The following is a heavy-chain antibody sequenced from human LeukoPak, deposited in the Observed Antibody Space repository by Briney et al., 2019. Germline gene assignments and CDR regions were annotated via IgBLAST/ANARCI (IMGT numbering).Heavy chain of an antibody. CDR2: ISTSFSTI. Sequence: RQAQGXGLGWGSYISTSFSTIYYAASLKGPFTISRDNAKNSLYLQMTSLRADDTAVYYCARGSTVTTLDYFDSCGQGTLVTVSS. V-gene: IGHV3-48*03. CDR3: ARGSTVTTLDYFDS. J-gene: IGHJ4*02. D-gene: IGHD4-17*01.